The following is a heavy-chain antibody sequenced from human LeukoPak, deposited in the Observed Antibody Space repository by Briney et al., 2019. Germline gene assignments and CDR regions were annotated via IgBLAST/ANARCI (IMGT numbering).Heavy chain of an antibody. CDR2: IKQDGSEK. CDR3: ARDGSSGWYYYFDY. D-gene: IGHD6-19*01. CDR1: GFTFSSYW. Sequence: GGSLRLSRAASGFTFSSYWMSWVRQAPGKGLEWVANIKQDGSEKYYVDSVKGRFTISRDNAKNSLYLQMNSLRAEDTAVYYCARDGSSGWYYYFDYWGQGTLVTVSS. V-gene: IGHV3-7*01. J-gene: IGHJ4*02.